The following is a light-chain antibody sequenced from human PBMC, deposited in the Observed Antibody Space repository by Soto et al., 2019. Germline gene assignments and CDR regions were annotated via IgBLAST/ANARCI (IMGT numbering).Light chain of an antibody. CDR2: DVS. CDR1: SSDVGGYNY. CDR3: CSYATKYTYV. Sequence: QSALTQPRSVSGSPGQSVTISCTGASSDVGGYNYVSWYQQHPGKAPKLMIYDVSKRPSGLPDRFSGSKSGNTASLTISGLQAEDEADYYCCSYATKYTYVFGTGTKLTVL. J-gene: IGLJ1*01. V-gene: IGLV2-11*01.